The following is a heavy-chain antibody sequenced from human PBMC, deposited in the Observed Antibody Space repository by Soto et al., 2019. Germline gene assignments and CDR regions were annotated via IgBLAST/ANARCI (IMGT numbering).Heavy chain of an antibody. J-gene: IGHJ4*03. V-gene: IGHV1-3*04. Sequence: ASVKVSCKASGDTFTSYSRHWVRQAPGQGLEWIGWINTDNGDAKYSQKFQGRVTVTRDTSATTAYMEVSSLRSEDTAVYYCARDKGYVVYWG. CDR3: ARDKGYVVY. CDR1: GDTFTSYS. CDR2: INTDNGDA.